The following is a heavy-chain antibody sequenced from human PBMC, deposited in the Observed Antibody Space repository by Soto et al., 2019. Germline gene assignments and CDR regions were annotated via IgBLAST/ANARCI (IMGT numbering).Heavy chain of an antibody. D-gene: IGHD6-13*01. CDR3: AREKDYRSSWYVYY. J-gene: IGHJ4*02. Sequence: QVQLVESGGGVVQPGRSLRLSCAASGFTFSSYAMHWVRQAPGKGLEWVAVISYDGSNKYYADSVKGRFTISRDNSKNTLYLQMNSLRAEATAVYYCAREKDYRSSWYVYYWGQGHLVTVSS. CDR2: ISYDGSNK. V-gene: IGHV3-30-3*01. CDR1: GFTFSSYA.